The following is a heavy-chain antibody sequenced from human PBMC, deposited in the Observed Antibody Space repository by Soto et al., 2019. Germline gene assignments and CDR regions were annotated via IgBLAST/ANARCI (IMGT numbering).Heavy chain of an antibody. CDR1: GVSVSSGSCY. Sequence: QVQLQESGPGLVKPSETLSLTCTVSGVSVSSGSCYWAWIRQPPGKGLEWIGFGSYSGTTNYKPSLKRRVTISVDTSRSQISLKVSSLTAADTAVYYCARGATVTQYDYGGQGTLVTVSS. CDR3: ARGATVTQYDY. D-gene: IGHD4-17*01. V-gene: IGHV4-61*01. J-gene: IGHJ4*02. CDR2: GSYSGTT.